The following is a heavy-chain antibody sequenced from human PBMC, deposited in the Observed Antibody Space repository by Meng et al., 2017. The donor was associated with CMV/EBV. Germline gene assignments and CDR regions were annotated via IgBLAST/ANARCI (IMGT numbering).Heavy chain of an antibody. V-gene: IGHV2-5*01. Sequence: SGFSLSTSGGGWGWIRQPPGKALEWLALIYWNDDKRYSPSLKSRLTITKDTSKNQVVLTMTNMDPVDTAAYYCAHSFNGSGGRFFDYWGQGTLVTVSS. J-gene: IGHJ4*02. CDR2: IYWNDDK. D-gene: IGHD3-10*01. CDR3: AHSFNGSGGRFFDY. CDR1: GFSLSTSGGG.